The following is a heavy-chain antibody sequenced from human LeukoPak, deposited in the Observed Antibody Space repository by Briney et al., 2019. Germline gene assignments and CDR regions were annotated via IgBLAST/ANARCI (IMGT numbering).Heavy chain of an antibody. J-gene: IGHJ4*02. V-gene: IGHV3-23*01. D-gene: IGHD2-15*01. CDR2: ISGSGGST. CDR1: GFIFSGYA. CDR3: TKGGCSGGSCYRRDFDY. Sequence: GGSLRLSCAASGFIFSGYAMSWVRQAPGKGLEWVSAISGSGGSTYYADSVKGRFTISRGSSKNTLYLQMNSLRAEDTAVYYCTKGGCSGGSCYRRDFDYWGQGTLVTVSS.